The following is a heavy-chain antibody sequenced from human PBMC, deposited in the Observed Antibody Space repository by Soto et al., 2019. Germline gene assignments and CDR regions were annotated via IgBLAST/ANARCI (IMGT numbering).Heavy chain of an antibody. D-gene: IGHD1-1*01. CDR2: INPNSGGT. CDR1: GYTFTGYY. J-gene: IGHJ5*02. Sequence: EASVKVSCKASGYTFTGYYMHWVRQAPGQGLEWMGWINPNSGGTNYAQKFQGRVTMTRDTSISTAYMELSRLRSDDTAVYYCARGPLRNRRTGLEFNWFDPWGQGTLVTVSS. CDR3: ARGPLRNRRTGLEFNWFDP. V-gene: IGHV1-2*02.